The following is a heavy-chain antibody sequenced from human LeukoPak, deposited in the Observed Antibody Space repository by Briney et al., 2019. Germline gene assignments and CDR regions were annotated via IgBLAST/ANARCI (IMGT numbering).Heavy chain of an antibody. J-gene: IGHJ3*01. CDR1: GFTFSSYW. V-gene: IGHV3-74*01. Sequence: GGSLRLSCAASGFTFSSYWMHWVRQAPGKGLVWVSRINSDGSSTSYADSVKGRFTISRDNAKNTLYLQMNSLRAEDTAVYYCASIRHRDSSGYTVWGQGTMVTVSS. CDR2: INSDGSST. D-gene: IGHD3-22*01. CDR3: ASIRHRDSSGYTV.